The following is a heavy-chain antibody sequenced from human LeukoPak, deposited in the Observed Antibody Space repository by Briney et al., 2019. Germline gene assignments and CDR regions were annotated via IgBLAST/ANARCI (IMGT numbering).Heavy chain of an antibody. V-gene: IGHV1-18*01. CDR2: ISAYNGNT. CDR1: GYTFTSYG. D-gene: IGHD3-10*01. Sequence: ASVKVSCKASGYTFTSYGISWVRQAPGQGLEWMGWISAYNGNTNYAQKLQGRVTMTTDTSTSTAYMELRSLRSEDTAVYYCARGRAYYYGSGSSIDYWGQGTLVTVSS. J-gene: IGHJ4*02. CDR3: ARGRAYYYGSGSSIDY.